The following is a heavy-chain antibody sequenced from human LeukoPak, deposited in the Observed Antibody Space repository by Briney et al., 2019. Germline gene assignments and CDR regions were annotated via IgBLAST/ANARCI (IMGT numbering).Heavy chain of an antibody. V-gene: IGHV3-53*01. CDR2: IYSGGST. CDR3: AREVRGNYYDSSGYYDY. D-gene: IGHD3-22*01. J-gene: IGHJ4*02. CDR1: GFIFSNFA. Sequence: GGSLRLSCAASGFIFSNFAMTWVRQAPGKGLEWVSVIYSGGSTYYADSVKGRFTISRDNSKNTLYLQMNSLRAEDTAVYYCAREVRGNYYDSSGYYDYWGQGTLVTVSS.